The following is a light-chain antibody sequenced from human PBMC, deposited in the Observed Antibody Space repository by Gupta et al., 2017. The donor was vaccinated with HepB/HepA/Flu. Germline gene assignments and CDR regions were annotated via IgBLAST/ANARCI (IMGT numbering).Light chain of an antibody. CDR1: SSDIGDNNY. CDR2: DVS. CDR3: SSYTSSNRL. Sequence: QSALTQPASVSGSPGQSITISCTGSSSDIGDNNYVSWYQQHPGKAPKLMIYDVSDRPAGVSNRFSGSKSDNTASLTISGLQAEDEDDYYCSSYTSSNRLFGGGTKLTVL. V-gene: IGLV2-14*03. J-gene: IGLJ3*02.